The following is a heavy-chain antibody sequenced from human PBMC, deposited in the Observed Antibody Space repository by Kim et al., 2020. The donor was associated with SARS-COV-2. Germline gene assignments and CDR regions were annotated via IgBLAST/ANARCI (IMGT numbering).Heavy chain of an antibody. V-gene: IGHV3-30*15. J-gene: IGHJ4*02. Sequence: KGRFTISRDNAKNTLYLQMSSLRAEDTAVYYCARDHFPSSIVVVPAAPGDWGQGTLVTVSS. CDR3: ARDHFPSSIVVVPAAPGD. D-gene: IGHD2-2*01.